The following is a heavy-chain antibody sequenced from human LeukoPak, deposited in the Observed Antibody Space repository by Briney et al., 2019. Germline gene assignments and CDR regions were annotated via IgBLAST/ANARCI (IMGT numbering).Heavy chain of an antibody. V-gene: IGHV3-23*01. CDR2: ISGSGGST. D-gene: IGHD1-1*01. Sequence: PGGSLRLSCAASGFTFSSYAMSWVRQAPGKGLEWVSAISGSGGSTYYADSVKGRFTISRDNSKNTLYLQMNSLRAEDTAVYYCAKDKSAYNWNDNWLDPWGQGTLVTVSS. J-gene: IGHJ5*02. CDR3: AKDKSAYNWNDNWLDP. CDR1: GFTFSSYA.